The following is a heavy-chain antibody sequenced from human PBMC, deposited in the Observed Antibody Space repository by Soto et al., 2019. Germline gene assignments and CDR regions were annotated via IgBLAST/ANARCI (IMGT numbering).Heavy chain of an antibody. Sequence: PSETLSLTCTVSGGSISSYYWSWIRQPPGKGLEWIGYIYYSGSTNYNPSLKSRVTISVDTPKNQFSLKLSSVTAADTAVYYCARYCSASSCYSFDYWGRGALVTVSS. CDR1: GGSISSYY. CDR2: IYYSGST. V-gene: IGHV4-59*01. J-gene: IGHJ4*02. D-gene: IGHD2-2*01. CDR3: ARYCSASSCYSFDY.